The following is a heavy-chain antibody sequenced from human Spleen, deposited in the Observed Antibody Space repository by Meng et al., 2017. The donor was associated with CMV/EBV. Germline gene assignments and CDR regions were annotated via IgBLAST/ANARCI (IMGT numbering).Heavy chain of an antibody. V-gene: IGHV3-74*01. J-gene: IGHJ3*01. CDR3: ASLWGTMIVGDGAAFDV. CDR2: INGDGTTT. D-gene: IGHD3-22*01. Sequence: LSLTCAASGSTFSTSWMHWVRQSPEKGLVWVSRINGDGTTTAYADSVKGRFTISRDNAKNMLYLQMNSLRAEDTAVYYCASLWGTMIVGDGAAFDVWGQGTRVTVSS. CDR1: GSTFSTSW.